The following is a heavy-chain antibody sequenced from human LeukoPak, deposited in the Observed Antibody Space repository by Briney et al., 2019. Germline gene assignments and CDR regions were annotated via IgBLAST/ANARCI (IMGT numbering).Heavy chain of an antibody. CDR1: GGSISSSSYY. V-gene: IGHV4-39*02. CDR2: IYYSGST. J-gene: IGHJ4*02. CDR3: ARDFRSGHFDY. Sequence: SETLSLTCTVSGGSISSSSYYWGWIRQPPGKGLEWIGSIYYSGSTYYNPSLKSRVTISVDTSKNQFSLKLSSVTAADTAVYYCARDFRSGHFDYWGQGTLVTVSS. D-gene: IGHD6-25*01.